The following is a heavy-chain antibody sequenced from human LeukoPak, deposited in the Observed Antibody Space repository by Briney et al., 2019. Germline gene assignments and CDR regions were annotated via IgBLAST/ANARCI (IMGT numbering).Heavy chain of an antibody. J-gene: IGHJ4*02. CDR3: ARVDTVMAYYFDL. D-gene: IGHD5-18*01. CDR2: IYSGGTT. CDR1: GFTVNTNC. V-gene: IGHV3-53*04. Sequence: PGGSLRLSCAASGFTVNTNCMTWARQAPGKGLEWVSTIYSGGTTYYADSVMGRFTISRHNSRNTLYLQMNSLRAEDTAVYYCARVDTVMAYYFDLWGQGTLVTVSS.